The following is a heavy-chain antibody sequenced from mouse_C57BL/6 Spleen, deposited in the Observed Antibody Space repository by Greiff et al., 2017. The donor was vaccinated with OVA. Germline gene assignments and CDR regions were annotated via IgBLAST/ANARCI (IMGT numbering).Heavy chain of an antibody. CDR1: GYTFTSYW. J-gene: IGHJ2*01. Sequence: QVQLQQPGAELVKPGASVKLSCEASGYTFTSYWMHWVKQRPGQGLEWIGMIHPNSGSTNYNEKFKSKATLTVDKSSSTAYMQLSSLTSEDSAVYYCLTGTRYYFDYWGQGTTLTVSS. D-gene: IGHD4-1*01. CDR3: LTGTRYYFDY. V-gene: IGHV1-64*01. CDR2: IHPNSGST.